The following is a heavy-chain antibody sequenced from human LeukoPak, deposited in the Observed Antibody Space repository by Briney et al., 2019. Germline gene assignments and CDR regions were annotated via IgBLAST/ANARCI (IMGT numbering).Heavy chain of an antibody. Sequence: GGSLRLSCAASGFIFSTYSMNWVRQAPGRGLEWVSSISSSTSYIYYADSVKGRFTISRDNAKNSLYLQMNSLRPEDTAVYYCARENSGSYYQFDCWGQGTLVTVSS. CDR3: ARENSGSYYQFDC. CDR1: GFIFSTYS. CDR2: ISSSTSYI. J-gene: IGHJ4*02. V-gene: IGHV3-21*01. D-gene: IGHD1-26*01.